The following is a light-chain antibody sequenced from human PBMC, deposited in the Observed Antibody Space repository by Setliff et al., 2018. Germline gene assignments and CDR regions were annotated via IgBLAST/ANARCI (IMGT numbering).Light chain of an antibody. J-gene: IGLJ1*01. V-gene: IGLV2-11*01. CDR1: SSDVGGYNY. Sequence: QSALTQPRSVSGSPGQSVTISCTGTSSDVGGYNYVSWYQQHPGKAPKLMIYEVSKRPSGVPDRFSGSKSCNTASLIISGLQAEDEADYYCCSYAGSYSFYVFGTGTKGTVL. CDR2: EVS. CDR3: CSYAGSYSFYV.